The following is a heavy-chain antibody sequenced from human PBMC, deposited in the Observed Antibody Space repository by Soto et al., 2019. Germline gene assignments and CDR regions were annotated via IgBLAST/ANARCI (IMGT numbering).Heavy chain of an antibody. CDR2: IIPVFSTT. D-gene: IGHD3-22*01. CDR3: ARGGSGYVWFNEF. J-gene: IGHJ4*02. Sequence: QEQLVQSGAEVKKPGSSVKVSCKASGGLFSSYAISWVRQAPGQGLEWMGGIIPVFSTTYYAQKFQGRVTITADESTNTAYMELSSLRSEDTAMYYCARGGSGYVWFNEFWGQGSLVTVSS. V-gene: IGHV1-69*01. CDR1: GGLFSSYA.